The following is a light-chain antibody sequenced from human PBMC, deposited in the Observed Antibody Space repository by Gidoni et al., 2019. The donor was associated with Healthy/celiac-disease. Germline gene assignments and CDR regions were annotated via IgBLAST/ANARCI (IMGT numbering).Light chain of an antibody. CDR2: AAS. J-gene: IGKJ1*01. V-gene: IGKV1-39*01. CDR1: QSISSY. Sequence: DIQMTQSPSSLSESVGDRVTITCRASQSISSYLNWYQQKPGNAPKLLIYAASSLQSGVPSRFSGSGSGTDFTLTISSLQPEDFATYYCQPSYSTPWTFGQGTKVESK. CDR3: QPSYSTPWT.